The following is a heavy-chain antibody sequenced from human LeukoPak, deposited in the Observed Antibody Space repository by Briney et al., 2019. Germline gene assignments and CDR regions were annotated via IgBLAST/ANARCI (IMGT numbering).Heavy chain of an antibody. CDR3: AREDGSTTLANRFDP. J-gene: IGHJ5*02. CDR2: ISSSSNYI. D-gene: IGHD3-10*01. CDR1: GFTFISYS. V-gene: IGHV3-21*01. Sequence: GGSLRLSCAASGFTFISYSMNWVRQAPGKGLEWVSSISSSSNYIYYADSVKGRFTISRGNAKNSLYLQMNSLRAEDTAVYYCAREDGSTTLANRFDPWGQGTLVTVSS.